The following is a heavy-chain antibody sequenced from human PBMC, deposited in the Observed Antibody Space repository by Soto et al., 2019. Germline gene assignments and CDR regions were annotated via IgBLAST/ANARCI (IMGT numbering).Heavy chain of an antibody. Sequence: PGGSLRLSCAASGFTFSSYSMNWVRQAPGKGLEWVSYISSSSSTIYYADSVKGRFTISRDNAKNSLYLQMNSLRAEDTAVYYCARDTLGYCSGGSCHDAFDIWAQGTMVTVSS. J-gene: IGHJ3*02. CDR2: ISSSSSTI. CDR1: GFTFSSYS. D-gene: IGHD2-15*01. V-gene: IGHV3-48*01. CDR3: ARDTLGYCSGGSCHDAFDI.